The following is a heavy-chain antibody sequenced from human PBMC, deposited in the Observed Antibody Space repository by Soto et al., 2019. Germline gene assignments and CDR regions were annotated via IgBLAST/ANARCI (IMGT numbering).Heavy chain of an antibody. V-gene: IGHV3-48*02. CDR3: SRMSDYGSRLKVFDP. J-gene: IGHJ5*02. CDR1: GVICSRYT. D-gene: IGHD3-10*01. CDR2: TSSRGTPI. Sequence: EVLLVESGGGFPQPGGSLRLSCAASGVICSRYTMKWVRKAPQKGLEWISYTSSRGTPIYYADSGKGRFSISRDNAKTSRFLQRNSLRDEDTEVYCCSRMSDYGSRLKVFDPWSQVTLGTVSS.